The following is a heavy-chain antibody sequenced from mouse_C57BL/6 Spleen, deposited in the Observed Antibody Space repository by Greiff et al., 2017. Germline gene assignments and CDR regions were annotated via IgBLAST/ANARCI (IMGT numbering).Heavy chain of an antibody. CDR2: IYPGDGDT. J-gene: IGHJ2*01. CDR3: ARIGWDGGY. CDR1: GYAFSSSW. V-gene: IGHV1-82*01. Sequence: QVQLQQSGPELVKPGASVKISCKASGYAFSSSWMNWVKQRPGRGLEWIGRIYPGDGDTNYNGKFKGKATLTADKSSSTAYMQLSSLTSEDSAVYFCARIGWDGGYWGQGTTLTVSS. D-gene: IGHD4-1*01.